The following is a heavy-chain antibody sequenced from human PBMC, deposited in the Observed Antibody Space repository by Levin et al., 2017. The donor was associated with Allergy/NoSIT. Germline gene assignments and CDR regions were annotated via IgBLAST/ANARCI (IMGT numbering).Heavy chain of an antibody. CDR1: GGSFSGYY. D-gene: IGHD3-10*01. J-gene: IGHJ4*02. V-gene: IGHV4-34*01. CDR2: INHSGST. CDR3: ARVGVYYYGSGSLDY. Sequence: SQTLSLTCAVYGGSFSGYYWSWIRQPPGKGLEWIGEINHSGSTNYNPSLKSRVTISVDTSKNQFSLKLSSVTAADTAVYYCARVGVYYYGSGSLDYWGQGTLVTVSS.